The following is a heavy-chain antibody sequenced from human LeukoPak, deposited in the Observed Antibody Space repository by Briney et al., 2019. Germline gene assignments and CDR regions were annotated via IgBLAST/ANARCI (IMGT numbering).Heavy chain of an antibody. CDR3: ASSYGDYVGEAFDI. CDR2: ITASGGST. J-gene: IGHJ3*02. D-gene: IGHD4-17*01. Sequence: GGSLRLSCAASGFTFSGCAMSWVRQAPGKGLEWVSAITASGGSTYYADSVNGRFTVSRDNSKNTLFLQMNSLRAGDTAVYYCASSYGDYVGEAFDIWGQGTMVTVSS. V-gene: IGHV3-23*01. CDR1: GFTFSGCA.